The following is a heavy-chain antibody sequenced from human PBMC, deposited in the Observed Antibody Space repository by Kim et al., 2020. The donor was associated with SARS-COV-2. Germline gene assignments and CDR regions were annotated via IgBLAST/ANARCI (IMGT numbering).Heavy chain of an antibody. CDR3: ARGAKYNWNYQF. D-gene: IGHD1-7*01. Sequence: SETLSLTCAVYGGSFSGYYWSWIRQPPGKGLEWIGEINHSGSTNYNPSLKSRVTISVDTSKNQFSLKLSSVTAADTAVYYCARGAKYNWNYQFWGQGTLVTVSS. J-gene: IGHJ4*02. CDR2: INHSGST. V-gene: IGHV4-34*01. CDR1: GGSFSGYY.